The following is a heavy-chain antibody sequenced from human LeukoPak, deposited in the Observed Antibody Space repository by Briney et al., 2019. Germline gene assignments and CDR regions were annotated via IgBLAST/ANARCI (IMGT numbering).Heavy chain of an antibody. Sequence: SETLSLTCTVSGGSISSGGYYWSWIRQHPGKGLEWIGYIYYSGSTYYNPSLKSRVTISVDTFKNQFSLKLSSVTAADTAVYYCASTLVRGITGTTWWFDPWGQGTLVTVSS. CDR3: ASTLVRGITGTTWWFDP. CDR2: IYYSGST. CDR1: GGSISSGGYY. D-gene: IGHD1-7*01. J-gene: IGHJ5*02. V-gene: IGHV4-31*03.